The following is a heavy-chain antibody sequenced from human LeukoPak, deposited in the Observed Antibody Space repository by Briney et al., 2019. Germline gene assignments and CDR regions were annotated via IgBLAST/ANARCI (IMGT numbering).Heavy chain of an antibody. CDR1: GDIVSGNSVT. CDR2: TYYRSKWYN. D-gene: IGHD6-13*01. CDR3: TREAVVGYSDY. J-gene: IGHJ4*02. V-gene: IGHV6-1*01. Sequence: SQTLSLTCAISGDIVSGNSVTWNWIRQSPSRGLEWLGRTYYRSKWYNDYAVSVESRITINPDTSKNQFSLQLNSVTPEDTAVYYCTREAVVGYSDYWGQGTLVTVSS.